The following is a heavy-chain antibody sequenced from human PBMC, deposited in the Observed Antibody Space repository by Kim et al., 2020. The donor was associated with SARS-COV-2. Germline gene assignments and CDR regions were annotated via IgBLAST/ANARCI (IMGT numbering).Heavy chain of an antibody. CDR3: ARAQSAHYYGMDV. V-gene: IGHV3-48*04. Sequence: GGSLRLSCAASGFTFSSYSMNWVRQAPGKGLEWVSYISSSSSTIYDADSVKGRFTISRDNAKNSLYLQMNSLRAEDTAVYYCARAQSAHYYGMDVWGQGTTVTVSS. CDR2: ISSSSSTI. J-gene: IGHJ6*02. CDR1: GFTFSSYS.